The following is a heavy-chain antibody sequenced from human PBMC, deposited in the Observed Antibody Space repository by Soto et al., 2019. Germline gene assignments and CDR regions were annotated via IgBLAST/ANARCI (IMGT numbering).Heavy chain of an antibody. CDR1: GGSVRSGRYY. CDR2: LYSSGRA. J-gene: IGHJ2*01. D-gene: IGHD5-18*01. Sequence: QVQLQESGPGLVRPSETLSLTCTVSGGSVRSGRYYWGWIRQPPGKGLEWIGHLYSSGRATYNPSLKNRVTMSVFRDHFSLTLKSVTAADTAVYYCARHFDVNTALDYYYFDLWGRGALVTVSS. V-gene: IGHV4-61*03. CDR3: ARHFDVNTALDYYYFDL.